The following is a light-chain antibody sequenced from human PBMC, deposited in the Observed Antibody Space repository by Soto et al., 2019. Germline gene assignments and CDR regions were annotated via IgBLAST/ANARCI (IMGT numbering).Light chain of an antibody. CDR2: DVS. Sequence: QSALTQPASVSGSPGQSITISCTGTSSDVGAYNYVSWYQQHPGKAPKLMIYDVSNRPSGISNRFSGSKSGNTASLTISGLQAEDEAEYYCSSYTSRSTPYGFGTGTKLTVL. CDR1: SSDVGAYNY. CDR3: SSYTSRSTPYG. J-gene: IGLJ1*01. V-gene: IGLV2-14*01.